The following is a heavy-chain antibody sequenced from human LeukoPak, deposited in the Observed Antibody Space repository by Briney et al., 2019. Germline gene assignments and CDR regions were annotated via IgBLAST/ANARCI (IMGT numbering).Heavy chain of an antibody. CDR2: MNPNSGNT. V-gene: IGHV1-8*03. D-gene: IGHD3-3*01. Sequence: ASVKVSCKASGYTLTSYDINWVRQATGQGLERMGWMNPNSGNTGYAQKFQGRVTITRNTSISTAYMELSSLRSEDTAVYYCARGTRSYYDFWSGFNWFDPWGQGTLVTVSS. CDR3: ARGTRSYYDFWSGFNWFDP. J-gene: IGHJ5*02. CDR1: GYTLTSYD.